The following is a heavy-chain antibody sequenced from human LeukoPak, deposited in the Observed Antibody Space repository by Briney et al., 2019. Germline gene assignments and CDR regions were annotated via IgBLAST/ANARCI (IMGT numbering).Heavy chain of an antibody. J-gene: IGHJ4*02. CDR2: MSYDGSNK. CDR3: AKNLLTFGGVVNQPFDY. CDR1: GFTFSNYA. Sequence: PGRSLRLSCAASGFTFSNYAMHWVRQAPGKGLEWVAVMSYDGSNKYYADSVKGRFTISRDNSKNTLYLQMNSLRAEDTAVYYCAKNLLTFGGVVNQPFDYWGQGTLVTVSS. V-gene: IGHV3-30-3*02. D-gene: IGHD3-16*01.